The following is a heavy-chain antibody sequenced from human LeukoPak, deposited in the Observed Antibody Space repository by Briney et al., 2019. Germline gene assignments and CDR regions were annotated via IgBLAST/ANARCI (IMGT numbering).Heavy chain of an antibody. CDR3: ARVARETVTDDWYFDL. Sequence: PGGSLRLSCAASGFTFSSSSMSWVRQAPGKGLEWVSSISSSSSTIYYADSVKGRFTISRDNAKNSLYLQMNSLRAEDTAVYYCARVARETVTDDWYFDLWGRGTLVTVSS. CDR1: GFTFSSSS. D-gene: IGHD2-21*02. V-gene: IGHV3-48*01. CDR2: ISSSSSTI. J-gene: IGHJ2*01.